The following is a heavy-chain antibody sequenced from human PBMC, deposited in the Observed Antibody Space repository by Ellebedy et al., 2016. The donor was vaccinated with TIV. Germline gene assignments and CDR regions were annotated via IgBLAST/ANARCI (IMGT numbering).Heavy chain of an antibody. CDR3: ARLPHWSAVTLRDSWFDP. D-gene: IGHD4-17*01. CDR2: FYSSGST. J-gene: IGHJ5*02. Sequence: SETLSLTCTVSGGSISSSGYYWGWIRQPPGKGLEWIGSFYSSGSTYYNPSLKSRVTISVDTSKNRFSLRLSSVTAADTAVYYCARLPHWSAVTLRDSWFDPWGQGTLVTVSS. V-gene: IGHV4-39*02. CDR1: GGSISSSGYY.